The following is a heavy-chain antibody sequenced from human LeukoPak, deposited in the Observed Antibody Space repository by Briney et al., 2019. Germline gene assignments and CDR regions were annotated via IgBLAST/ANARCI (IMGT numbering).Heavy chain of an antibody. V-gene: IGHV3-33*06. CDR3: AKVVQYTASTGTGLDY. Sequence: PGGSLRLSCAASGFTFSSYGMHWVRQAPGKGLDWVAVIWYDGSYKYYADSVKGRFTISRENPKNTLYLQMNSLRAEDTGIYYCAKVVQYTASTGTGLDYWGQGTLVTVSS. J-gene: IGHJ4*02. CDR2: IWYDGSYK. CDR1: GFTFSSYG. D-gene: IGHD6-13*01.